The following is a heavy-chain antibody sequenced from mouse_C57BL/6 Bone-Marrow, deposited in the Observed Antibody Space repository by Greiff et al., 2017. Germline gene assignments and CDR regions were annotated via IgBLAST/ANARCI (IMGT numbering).Heavy chain of an antibody. V-gene: IGHV1-50*01. Sequence: QVQLQQPGAELVKPGASVKLSCKASGYTFTSYWMQWVKQRPGQGLEWIGEIDPSDSYTNYNQKFKGKATLTVDTSSSTAYMQLSSLTSEDSAVYYCALGDGYPLAMDYWGQGTSVTVSS. CDR1: GYTFTSYW. CDR3: ALGDGYPLAMDY. J-gene: IGHJ4*01. CDR2: IDPSDSYT. D-gene: IGHD2-3*01.